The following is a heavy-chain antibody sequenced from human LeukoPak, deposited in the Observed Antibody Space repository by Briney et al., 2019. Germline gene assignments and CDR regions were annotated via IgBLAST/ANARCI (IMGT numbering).Heavy chain of an antibody. CDR2: IKPDGSGT. CDR1: GFTFSNYW. J-gene: IGHJ4*02. V-gene: IGHV3-74*01. D-gene: IGHD3-10*01. CDR3: AKDAVYGSGSVDY. Sequence: GGSLRLSCAASGFTFSNYWMHWVRQAPGKGLVWVSRIKPDGSGTSYVDSVKGRFTISRDNAKSALYLQMNSLGAEDTAVYYCAKDAVYGSGSVDYWGQGALVTVSS.